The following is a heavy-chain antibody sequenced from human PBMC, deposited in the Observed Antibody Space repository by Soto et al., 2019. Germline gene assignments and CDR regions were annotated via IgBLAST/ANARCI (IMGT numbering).Heavy chain of an antibody. D-gene: IGHD1-26*01. V-gene: IGHV3-7*05. CDR2: MNQHGSEK. Sequence: CQASGCTFNTSWMSWVLRAPGQGLEWVAHMNQHGSEKYYVDSVKGRFTISGDYAKNMLYLQMNSLGAEYTAVYYCGSWDCSAYWGQGTLVTVSS. J-gene: IGHJ4*02. CDR3: GSWDCSAY. CDR1: GCTFNTSW.